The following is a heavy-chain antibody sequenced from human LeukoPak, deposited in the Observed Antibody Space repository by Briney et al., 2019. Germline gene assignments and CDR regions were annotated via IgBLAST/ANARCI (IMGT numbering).Heavy chain of an antibody. D-gene: IGHD3-10*01. J-gene: IGHJ5*02. CDR3: ARADNYYGSGSYYSNWFDP. Sequence: GGSLRLSCAASGFIFSDYGMHWVRQAPGKGLEWVTFIRYDGSNKYYADSVKGRFTISRDNSKNTLYLQMDSLRAEDTAVYYCARADNYYGSGSYYSNWFDPWGQGTLVTVSS. CDR2: IRYDGSNK. V-gene: IGHV3-30*02. CDR1: GFIFSDYG.